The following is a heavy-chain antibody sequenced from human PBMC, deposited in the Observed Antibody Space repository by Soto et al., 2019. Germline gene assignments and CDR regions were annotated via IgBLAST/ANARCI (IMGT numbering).Heavy chain of an antibody. CDR1: GYTLTELS. Sequence: ASVKVSCKVSGYTLTELSMHWVRQAPGKGLEWMGGFDPEDGETIYAQKFQGRVTMTEDKSTSTAYMELSSLRSEDTAVYYCARAYDSSGYYMNHYDYWGQGTLVTVSS. D-gene: IGHD3-22*01. CDR2: FDPEDGET. V-gene: IGHV1-24*01. J-gene: IGHJ4*02. CDR3: ARAYDSSGYYMNHYDY.